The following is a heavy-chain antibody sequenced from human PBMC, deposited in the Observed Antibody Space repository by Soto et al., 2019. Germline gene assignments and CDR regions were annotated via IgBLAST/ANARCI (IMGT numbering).Heavy chain of an antibody. V-gene: IGHV4-4*07. J-gene: IGHJ6*02. D-gene: IGHD2-21*01. CDR1: GGSMRSYY. Sequence: SETLSLTCSVSGGSMRSYYWNWLRQPAGKGLEWIGRIYSRGDTNYNPSVKSRVTMSVDTSKNEFSLRLNSVTAADTAVYYCAGIGEDVYYGMDVWGQGTTVNASS. CDR3: AGIGEDVYYGMDV. CDR2: IYSRGDT.